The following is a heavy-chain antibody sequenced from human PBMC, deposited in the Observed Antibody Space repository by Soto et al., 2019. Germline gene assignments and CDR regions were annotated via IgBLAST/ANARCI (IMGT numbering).Heavy chain of an antibody. D-gene: IGHD6-13*01. CDR1: GGSISSSSYY. CDR3: GRPGAAAGLDY. Sequence: KTSETLSLTCTVSGGSISSSSYYWGWIRQPPGKGLEWIGSIYYSGSTYYNPSLKSRVTISVDTSKNQFSLKLRSVTAADTAVYYCGRPGAAAGLDYWGQGTLVTVSS. V-gene: IGHV4-39*01. J-gene: IGHJ4*02. CDR2: IYYSGST.